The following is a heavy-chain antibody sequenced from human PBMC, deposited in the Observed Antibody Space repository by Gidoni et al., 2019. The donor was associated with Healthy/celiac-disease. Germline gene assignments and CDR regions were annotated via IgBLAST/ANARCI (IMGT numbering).Heavy chain of an antibody. CDR1: GFTFSSYA. CDR2: ISGSGGST. CDR3: AKDVYSSSWWDY. D-gene: IGHD6-13*01. Sequence: EVQLLESGGGLVQPGGSLRLSCAASGFTFSSYAMSWVRQAPGKGLGWVSAISGSGGSTYYADSVKGRFTISRDNSKNTLYLQMNSLRAEDTAVYYCAKDVYSSSWWDYWGQGTLVTVSS. J-gene: IGHJ4*02. V-gene: IGHV3-23*01.